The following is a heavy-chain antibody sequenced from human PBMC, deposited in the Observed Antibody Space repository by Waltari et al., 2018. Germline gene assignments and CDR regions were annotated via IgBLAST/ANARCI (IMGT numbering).Heavy chain of an antibody. D-gene: IGHD2-8*01. CDR3: ARDTVDIVLMVPMGY. CDR1: GYTFTGDD. CDR2: INPNSGGT. Sequence: QVQLVQSGAEVKKPGASVKVSCKASGYTFTGDDMHWVQQAPEQGLDWMGWINPNSGGTTYAQKFQGRVTMTRDTSISTASMELRRLRSDDTAVYYCARDTVDIVLMVPMGYWGQGTLVTVSS. V-gene: IGHV1-2*02. J-gene: IGHJ4*02.